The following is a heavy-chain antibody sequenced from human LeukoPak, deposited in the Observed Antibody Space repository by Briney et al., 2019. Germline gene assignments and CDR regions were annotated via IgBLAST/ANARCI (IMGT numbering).Heavy chain of an antibody. CDR1: GYTCTVYF. CDR3: ARELTYDSSGYYFDY. CDR2: INPNSGGT. D-gene: IGHD3-22*01. Sequence: GASVKVSCKASGYTCTVYFMHWVRQAPGQGLELMGFINPNSGGTNYGQKFQGRVTMTRDTSISTAYMELSRLRSDDTAVYYCARELTYDSSGYYFDYWGQGTLVTVSS. V-gene: IGHV1-2*02. J-gene: IGHJ4*02.